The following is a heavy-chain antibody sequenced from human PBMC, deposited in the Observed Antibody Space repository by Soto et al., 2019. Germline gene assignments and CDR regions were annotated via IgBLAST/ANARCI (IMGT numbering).Heavy chain of an antibody. CDR2: VWSDGSKE. D-gene: IGHD1-26*01. J-gene: IGHJ4*02. V-gene: IGHV3-33*01. CDR1: GFTFSTYG. CDR3: ERRSSGTHGVDH. Sequence: GGSLRLSCAASGFTFSTYGVHWVRQAPGKGLEWVAVVWSDGSKEFYADSVKGRFTISRDNSKNTVYLQMNSLRAEDTAVYYCERRSSGTHGVDHWGQGTMVTVSS.